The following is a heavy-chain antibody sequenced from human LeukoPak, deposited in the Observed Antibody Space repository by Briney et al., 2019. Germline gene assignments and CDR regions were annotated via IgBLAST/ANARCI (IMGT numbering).Heavy chain of an antibody. CDR3: ARAFDMIVVVSGLDAFDI. CDR1: GYTFTSYY. D-gene: IGHD3-22*01. CDR2: INPSGGST. J-gene: IGHJ3*02. Sequence: ASVKVSCKASGYTFTSYYMHWVRQAPGQGLEWMGIINPSGGSTSYAQKFQGRVTMTRDTSTSTVYMELSSLRSEDTAVYYCARAFDMIVVVSGLDAFDIWGQGTMVTVSS. V-gene: IGHV1-46*03.